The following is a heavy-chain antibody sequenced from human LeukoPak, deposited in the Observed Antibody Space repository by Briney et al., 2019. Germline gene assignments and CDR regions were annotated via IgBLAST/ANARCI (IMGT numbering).Heavy chain of an antibody. D-gene: IGHD3-10*01. CDR1: GLTFTKYY. CDR3: AREAYGPGNYPFDF. Sequence: PGGSLRLSCSASGLTFTKYYMNWVRQAPGKGLEWVSSITSNGAEMHYADSVKGRFTISRDNAKNSLYLQMNSLRAEDTAVYYCAREAYGPGNYPFDFWGQGTLVTVPS. V-gene: IGHV3-21*01. CDR2: ITSNGAEM. J-gene: IGHJ4*02.